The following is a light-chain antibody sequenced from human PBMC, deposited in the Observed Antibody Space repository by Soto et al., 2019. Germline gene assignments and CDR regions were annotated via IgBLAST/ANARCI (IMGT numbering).Light chain of an antibody. CDR1: QSVSSN. CDR3: QQYNNCPPKYT. Sequence: EIVMTQSPATLSVSPGERATLSCRASQSVSSNLAWYQQKPGQAPRLLFYGASNRATDIPARFSGSGSGTEFTHTTSSLKSEDFAVYCCQQYNNCPPKYTVGQKTKLEIK. J-gene: IGKJ2*01. V-gene: IGKV3-15*01. CDR2: GAS.